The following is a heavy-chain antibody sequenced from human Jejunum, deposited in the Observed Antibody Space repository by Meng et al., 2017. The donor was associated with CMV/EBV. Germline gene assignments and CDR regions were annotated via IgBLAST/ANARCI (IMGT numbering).Heavy chain of an antibody. J-gene: IGHJ4*02. CDR1: GFSFSAHH. V-gene: IGHV3-30*18. CDR2: VSFDGGIK. D-gene: IGHD4-11*01. Sequence: SCVASGFSFSAHHMYWGRQAPGKGLEWVAGVSFDGGIKNYADSVKGRFTVSRDNSKNTLFLQMDSLRAEDTALYYCTKSNYGWSFDYWGKGTLVTVSS. CDR3: TKSNYGWSFDY.